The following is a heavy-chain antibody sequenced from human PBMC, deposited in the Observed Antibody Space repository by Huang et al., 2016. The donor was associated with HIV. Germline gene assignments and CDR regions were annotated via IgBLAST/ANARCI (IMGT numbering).Heavy chain of an antibody. CDR2: IFSNDEK. J-gene: IGHJ4*02. Sequence: QVTLKESGPVLVKPTETLTLTCTVSGVSLSNARMGVSWIRQPPGKALEWLAHIFSNDEKSYSTSLKTRLTISKDTSKSQVVLTMTNMDPVDTATYYCARHGRDGYNYYFDYWGQGTLVTVSS. CDR1: GVSLSNARMG. CDR3: ARHGRDGYNYYFDY. D-gene: IGHD5-12*01. V-gene: IGHV2-26*01.